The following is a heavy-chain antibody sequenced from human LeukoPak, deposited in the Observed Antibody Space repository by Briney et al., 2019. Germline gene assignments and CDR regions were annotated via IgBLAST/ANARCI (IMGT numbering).Heavy chain of an antibody. CDR2: INHSGST. D-gene: IGHD3-22*01. CDR3: ARVQYYYDSSGYYSGYYYYYMDV. V-gene: IGHV4-34*01. J-gene: IGHJ6*03. Sequence: SETLSLTCAVYGGSFSGYYWSWIRQPPGKGLEWIGEINHSGSTNYNPSLKSRVTISVDTSKNQFSLKLSSVTAADTAVYYCARVQYYYDSSGYYSGYYYYYMDVWGKGTTVTVSS. CDR1: GGSFSGYY.